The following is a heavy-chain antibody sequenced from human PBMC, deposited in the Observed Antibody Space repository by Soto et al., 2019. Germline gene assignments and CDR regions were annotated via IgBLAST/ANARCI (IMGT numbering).Heavy chain of an antibody. V-gene: IGHV4-59*01. J-gene: IGHJ4*02. CDR2: IYYSGST. CDR3: ARTWGSTNVY. Sequence: TSETLPLTCVVSGGSLSSYYWSWIRQPPGKGLEWIGYIYYSGSTNYNPSLKSRVTISVDTSKNQFSLKLSSVTAADTAVYYCARTWGSTNVYWGRGTVVTVSS. CDR1: GGSLSSYY. D-gene: IGHD3-16*01.